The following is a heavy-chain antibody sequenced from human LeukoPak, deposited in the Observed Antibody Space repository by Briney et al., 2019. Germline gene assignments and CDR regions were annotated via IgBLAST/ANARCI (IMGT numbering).Heavy chain of an antibody. CDR1: GYTFSNYY. Sequence: PRASVKVSCKASGYTFSNYYMHWVRPAPGQGLEWMGWINPNSGGTNYAQKFQGRVTVTTDTSISTAYMELTRLSSDDTAVYYCARDRGGARLPDFWGQGTLVTVSS. CDR3: ARDRGGARLPDF. V-gene: IGHV1-2*02. D-gene: IGHD2-21*01. J-gene: IGHJ4*02. CDR2: INPNSGGT.